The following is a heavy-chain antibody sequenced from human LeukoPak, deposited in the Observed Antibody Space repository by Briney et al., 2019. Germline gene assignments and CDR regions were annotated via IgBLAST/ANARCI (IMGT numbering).Heavy chain of an antibody. V-gene: IGHV1-18*01. CDR2: ISAYNGNT. CDR1: GYTFTSYG. CDR3: ARCANGDYVWAFDI. J-gene: IGHJ3*02. Sequence: ASAKVSCKASGYTFTSYGISWVRQAPGQGLEWMGWISAYNGNTNYAQKLQGRVTMTTDTSTSTAYMELSSLRSEDTAVYYCARCANGDYVWAFDIWGQGTMVTVSS. D-gene: IGHD4-17*01.